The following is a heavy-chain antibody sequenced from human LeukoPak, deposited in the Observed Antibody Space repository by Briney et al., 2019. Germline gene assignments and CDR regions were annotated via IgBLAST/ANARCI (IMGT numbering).Heavy chain of an antibody. CDR3: AREVAADFDC. CDR2: ISNSSSTI. Sequence: PGGSLRLSCAASGFTFSSYSMNWVRQAPGKGLEWVSYISNSSSTIYYADSVKGRFTISRDNAKNSLFLQMNSLTAEDTAVYYCAREVAADFDCWGQGTLVTVSS. V-gene: IGHV3-48*04. J-gene: IGHJ4*02. CDR1: GFTFSSYS. D-gene: IGHD6-19*01.